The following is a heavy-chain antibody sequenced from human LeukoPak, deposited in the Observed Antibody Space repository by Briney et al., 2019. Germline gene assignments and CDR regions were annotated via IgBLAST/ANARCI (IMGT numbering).Heavy chain of an antibody. CDR3: ARASWGYAFEY. CDR1: GFNVSHYY. J-gene: IGHJ4*02. CDR2: IYSGGST. V-gene: IGHV3-53*01. Sequence: PGGSLRLSCAVSGFNVSHYYMSWVRQAPGKGLQWVSVIYSGGSTYYADSVKGRFTISRDNSTNTLYFQMNSLRVDDTAVYYCARASWGYAFEYWGQGTLVSVSS. D-gene: IGHD7-27*01.